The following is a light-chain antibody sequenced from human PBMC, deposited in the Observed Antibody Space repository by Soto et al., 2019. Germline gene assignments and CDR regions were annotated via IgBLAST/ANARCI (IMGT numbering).Light chain of an antibody. CDR2: KAS. J-gene: IGKJ1*01. CDR3: QHDNCHSAG. V-gene: IGKV1-5*03. Sequence: SGCVGERASIICRASQTISSWLAWYKQKPGKAPKLLIYKASTLKSGVPSRFSGSGSGTEFTLTISSLQPDDFTTYYYQHDNCHSAGFAQRTKVAIK. CDR1: QTISSW.